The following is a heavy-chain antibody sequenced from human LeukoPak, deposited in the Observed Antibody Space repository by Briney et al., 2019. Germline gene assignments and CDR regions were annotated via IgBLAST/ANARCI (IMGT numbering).Heavy chain of an antibody. CDR2: IIPIFGTA. CDR3: AREYGFTNWFDP. D-gene: IGHD4-17*01. CDR1: GGTFSSYA. V-gene: IGHV1-69*05. J-gene: IGHJ5*02. Sequence: SVKVSCKASGGTFSSYAISWVRQAPGQGLEWMGGIIPIFGTANYAQKLQGRVTMTTDTSTSTAYMELRSLRSDDTAVYYCAREYGFTNWFDPWGQGTLVTVSS.